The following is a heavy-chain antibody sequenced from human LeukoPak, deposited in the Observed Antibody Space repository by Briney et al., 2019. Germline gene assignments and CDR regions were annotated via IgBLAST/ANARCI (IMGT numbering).Heavy chain of an antibody. CDR1: GFTFSNYG. Sequence: GRSLRLSCTASGFTFSNYGMHWVRQAPGKGLEWVAVISYGGINKYYADSVKGRFTISRDNSRNTLYLQMNSLRTEDTAVYYCAKAGAYDSSGYYYYLDYWGQGTLVTVPS. CDR2: ISYGGINK. J-gene: IGHJ4*02. D-gene: IGHD3-22*01. CDR3: AKAGAYDSSGYYYYLDY. V-gene: IGHV3-30*18.